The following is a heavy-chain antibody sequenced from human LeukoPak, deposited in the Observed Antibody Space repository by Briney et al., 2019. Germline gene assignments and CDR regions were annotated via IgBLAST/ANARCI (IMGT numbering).Heavy chain of an antibody. CDR3: ARGWGFYSNYDATNWFDP. J-gene: IGHJ5*02. Sequence: SQTLSLTCTVSGGSISSGSYYWSWIRRPAGKGLEWIGRIYTSGSTNYNPSLKSRVTISVDTSKNQFSLKLSSVTAADTAVYYCARGWGFYSNYDATNWFDPWGQGTLVTVSS. D-gene: IGHD4-11*01. V-gene: IGHV4-61*02. CDR2: IYTSGST. CDR1: GGSISSGSYY.